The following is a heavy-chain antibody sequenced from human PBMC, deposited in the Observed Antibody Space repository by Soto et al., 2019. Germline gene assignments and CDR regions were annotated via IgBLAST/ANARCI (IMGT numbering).Heavy chain of an antibody. D-gene: IGHD6-6*01. CDR1: GYSYTSYD. CDR2: MNPNSGNT. CDR3: ARAREYSSSSLLNYYYYYMDV. V-gene: IGHV1-8*01. Sequence: SVKVSCKDSGYSYTSYDSNWVRQATGQGLEWMGWMNPNSGNTGYAQKFQGRVTMTRNTSISTAYMELSSLRSEDTAVYYCARAREYSSSSLLNYYYYYMDVWGKGTTVTVSS. J-gene: IGHJ6*03.